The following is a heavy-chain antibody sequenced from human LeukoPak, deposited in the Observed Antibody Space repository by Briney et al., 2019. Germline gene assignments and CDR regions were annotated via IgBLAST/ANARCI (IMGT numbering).Heavy chain of an antibody. D-gene: IGHD5-12*01. CDR1: GFTFSSYG. J-gene: IGHJ4*02. Sequence: GGSLRLSCAASGFTFSSYGMHWVRQASGKGLEWVAYIQKDGSNEQYADSVKGRFSISRDSSKNILYLQMNSLRAEDTAVYYCARGPSGYHNTGGQGTLVTVSS. CDR3: ARGPSGYHNT. CDR2: IQKDGSNE. V-gene: IGHV3-30*02.